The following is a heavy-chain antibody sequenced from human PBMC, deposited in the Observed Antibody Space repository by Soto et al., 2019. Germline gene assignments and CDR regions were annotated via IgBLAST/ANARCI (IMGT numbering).Heavy chain of an antibody. V-gene: IGHV4-34*01. D-gene: IGHD2-15*01. Sequence: SETLSLTCAVYGGSFSGYYWSWIRQPPGKGLEWIGEINHSGSTNYNPSLKSRVTISVDTSKNQFSLKLSSVTAADTAVYYCARSGYCSGGSCYRGSYYFDYWGQGTLVTVSS. CDR1: GGSFSGYY. CDR2: INHSGST. J-gene: IGHJ4*02. CDR3: ARSGYCSGGSCYRGSYYFDY.